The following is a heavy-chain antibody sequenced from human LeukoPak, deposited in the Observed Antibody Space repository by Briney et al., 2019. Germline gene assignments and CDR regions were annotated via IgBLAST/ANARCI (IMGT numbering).Heavy chain of an antibody. Sequence: ASVKVSCKASGGTFSSYAISWVRQAPGQGLEWMGGIIPIFGTANYAQKFQGKVTMTEDTSTDTAYMELSSLKSEDTAMYYCATTTYYFDYWGQGTLVTVSS. J-gene: IGHJ4*02. CDR2: IIPIFGTA. V-gene: IGHV1-69*06. D-gene: IGHD1/OR15-1a*01. CDR3: ATTTYYFDY. CDR1: GGTFSSYA.